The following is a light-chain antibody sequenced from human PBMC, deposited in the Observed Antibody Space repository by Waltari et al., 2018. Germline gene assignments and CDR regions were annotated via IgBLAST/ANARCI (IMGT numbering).Light chain of an antibody. V-gene: IGLV4-69*01. CDR3: QTWTAGIGV. Sequence: QLMLTQSPSASASLGASVNLPCILTSAHNDFAVAWQQQAPEKAPRFLMKVNADGSHIRGDDIPDRFSGSSSGAERFLTISSLQSEDEADYFCQTWTAGIGVFGRGTTVSVL. CDR1: SAHNDFA. J-gene: IGLJ1*01. CDR2: VNADGSH.